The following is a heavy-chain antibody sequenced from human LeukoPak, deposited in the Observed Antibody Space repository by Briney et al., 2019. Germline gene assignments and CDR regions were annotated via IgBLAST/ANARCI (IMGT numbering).Heavy chain of an antibody. CDR1: GYTLTELS. Sequence: ASVKVSCKVSGYTLTELSMHWVRQAPGKGLEWMGGFDPEDGETIYAQKFQGRVTITADESTSTAYMELSSLRSEDTAVYYCAREGPPYYYGSGSAPYYFDYWGQGTLVTVSS. CDR3: AREGPPYYYGSGSAPYYFDY. V-gene: IGHV1-24*01. D-gene: IGHD3-10*01. J-gene: IGHJ4*02. CDR2: FDPEDGET.